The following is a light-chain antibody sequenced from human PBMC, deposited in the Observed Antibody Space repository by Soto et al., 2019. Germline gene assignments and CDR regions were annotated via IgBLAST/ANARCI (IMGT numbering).Light chain of an antibody. Sequence: DIQMTQSPSSLSASVGDRVTITCQASQDIRGYLNWYQQKPGKPPKLLIYDATNFETGVSKRFSGSGSGTHFTLTILSLQPDDIGTFYCQLYEAFPITFGHGTRVDIK. J-gene: IGKJ5*01. CDR2: DAT. CDR1: QDIRGY. CDR3: QLYEAFPIT. V-gene: IGKV1-33*01.